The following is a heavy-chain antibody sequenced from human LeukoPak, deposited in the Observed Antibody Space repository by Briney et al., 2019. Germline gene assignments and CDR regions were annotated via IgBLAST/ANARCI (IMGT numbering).Heavy chain of an antibody. V-gene: IGHV1-69*01. D-gene: IGHD3-9*01. Sequence: GASVKVSCKASGGTFSSYAISWVRQAPGQGLEWMGGIIPIFGTANYAQKFQGRVTITADESTSTAYMELSSLRSEDTAVYYCARAGPLQYFDWLSNDYWGQGTLVTVSS. CDR2: IIPIFGTA. J-gene: IGHJ4*02. CDR3: ARAGPLQYFDWLSNDY. CDR1: GGTFSSYA.